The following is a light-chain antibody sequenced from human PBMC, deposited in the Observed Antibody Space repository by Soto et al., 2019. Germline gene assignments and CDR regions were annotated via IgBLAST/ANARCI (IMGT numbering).Light chain of an antibody. Sequence: EIVLTQSPGTLSLSPGERATLSCRASQSVSSSYLGWYQQKPGQPPRLLIYGVSSRATVFPDRFSGSGSGTDFTLTISRLEPEEFAVYYCQQYGSLPRTFGQGTKLEIQ. J-gene: IGKJ2*01. V-gene: IGKV3-20*01. CDR2: GVS. CDR3: QQYGSLPRT. CDR1: QSVSSSY.